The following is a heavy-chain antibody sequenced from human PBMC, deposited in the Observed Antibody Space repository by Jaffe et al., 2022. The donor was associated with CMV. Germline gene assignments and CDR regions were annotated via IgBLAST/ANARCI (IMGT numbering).Heavy chain of an antibody. CDR2: IYSGGST. Sequence: EVQLVESGGGLIQPGGSLRLSCAASGFTVSSNYMSWVRQAPGKGLEWVSVIYSGGSTYYADSVKGRFTISRDNSKNTLYLQMNSLRAEDTAVYYCARAPEGYYYYYGMDVWGQGTTVTVSS. J-gene: IGHJ6*02. CDR3: ARAPEGYYYYYGMDV. CDR1: GFTVSSNY. V-gene: IGHV3-53*01.